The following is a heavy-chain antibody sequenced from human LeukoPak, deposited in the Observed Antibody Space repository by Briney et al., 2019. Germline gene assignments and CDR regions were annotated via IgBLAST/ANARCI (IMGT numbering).Heavy chain of an antibody. V-gene: IGHV3-21*01. D-gene: IGHD4-17*01. CDR1: GFTFSSYS. CDR3: ARVYGDYVDY. CDR2: ISSSSSYI. J-gene: IGHJ4*02. Sequence: GGSLRLSCAASGFTFSSYSMNWVRQAPGKGLEWVSSISSSSSYIYYADSVKGQFTISRDNAKNSLYLQMNGLRAEDTAVYYCARVYGDYVDYWGQGTLVTVSS.